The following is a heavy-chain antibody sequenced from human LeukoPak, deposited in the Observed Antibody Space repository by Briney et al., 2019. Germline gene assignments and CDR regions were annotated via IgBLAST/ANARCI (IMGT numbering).Heavy chain of an antibody. D-gene: IGHD2-2*01. CDR2: IYSGGST. CDR1: GFTFSSYA. V-gene: IGHV3-66*01. Sequence: GGSLRLSCAASGFTFSSYAMSWVRQAPGKGLEWVSVIYSGGSTYYADSVKGRFTISRDNSKNTLYLQMNSLRAEDTAMYYCARERGPAPNNWFDPWGQGTLVTVSS. J-gene: IGHJ5*02. CDR3: ARERGPAPNNWFDP.